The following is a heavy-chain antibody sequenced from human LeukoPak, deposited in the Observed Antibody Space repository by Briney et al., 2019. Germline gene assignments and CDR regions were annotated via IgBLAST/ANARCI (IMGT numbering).Heavy chain of an antibody. CDR3: ARGDSSGYVCDY. J-gene: IGHJ4*02. CDR2: ISSSSSYI. Sequence: GGSLRLSCAASGFTLSSYSMSWVRQAPGKGLEWVSSISSSSSYIYYADPVKGRFTISRDNAKNSLYVQMDSLRAEDTAVYYCARGDSSGYVCDYWGQGTLVTVSS. V-gene: IGHV3-21*06. CDR1: GFTLSSYS. D-gene: IGHD3-22*01.